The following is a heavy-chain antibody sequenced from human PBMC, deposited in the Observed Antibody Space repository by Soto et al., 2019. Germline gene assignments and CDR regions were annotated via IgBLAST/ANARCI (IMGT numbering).Heavy chain of an antibody. CDR3: ARGGGSSFFDY. J-gene: IGHJ4*02. D-gene: IGHD2-2*01. CDR2: SNCNSGDT. V-gene: IGHV1-2*06. Sequence: GASVKVSCKLSGDTLTRYYIHWVRQAPGQGLEWMGRSNCNSGDTKYAQSFQGRVTMTRDTSINTAYMELSRLRSDDTAVYYCARGGGSSFFDYWGQGILVTVS. CDR1: GDTLTRYY.